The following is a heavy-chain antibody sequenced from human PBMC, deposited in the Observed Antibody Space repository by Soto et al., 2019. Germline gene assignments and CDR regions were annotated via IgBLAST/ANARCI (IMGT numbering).Heavy chain of an antibody. CDR1: GFTFSSYG. CDR2: ISYDGSNK. D-gene: IGHD1-1*01. J-gene: IGHJ4*02. V-gene: IGHV3-30*03. Sequence: QVQLVESGGGVVQPGRSLRLSCAASGFTFSSYGMHWVRQAPGKGLEWVAVISYDGSNKYYADSVKGRFTXSRXXSKXXXXXXXXXXXXXXXXXXYCAKDLPRQLEPITLFDYWGQGTLVTVSS. CDR3: AKDLPRQLEPITLFDY.